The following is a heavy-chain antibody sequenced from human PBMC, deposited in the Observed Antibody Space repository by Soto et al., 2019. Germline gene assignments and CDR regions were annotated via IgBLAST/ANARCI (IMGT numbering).Heavy chain of an antibody. CDR1: GFLVSDTY. V-gene: IGHV3-66*01. D-gene: IGHD2-15*01. Sequence: GGSLRLSCTASGFLVSDTYVNWVRQAPGKGLEWVSVISNRGDTHYADSVRGRFSLSRDISDNTLHLQMNNLRVEDTAVYYCAREPRYCRGGSCSITGHAYDIWGQGTMVTVSS. CDR2: ISNRGDT. CDR3: AREPRYCRGGSCSITGHAYDI. J-gene: IGHJ3*02.